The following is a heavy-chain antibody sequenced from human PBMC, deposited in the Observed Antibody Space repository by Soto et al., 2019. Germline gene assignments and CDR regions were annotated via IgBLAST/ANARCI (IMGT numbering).Heavy chain of an antibody. Sequence: ASVKVSCKASGYTFTSYYMHWVRQAPGQGLEWMGIINPSGGSTSYAQKFQGRVTMTRDTSTSTVYMELSSLRSEDTAVYYCAREGGGTVAGTSYYYYYGMDVWGQGTTVTVSS. CDR2: INPSGGST. CDR3: AREGGGTVAGTSYYYYYGMDV. CDR1: GYTFTSYY. J-gene: IGHJ6*02. D-gene: IGHD6-19*01. V-gene: IGHV1-46*01.